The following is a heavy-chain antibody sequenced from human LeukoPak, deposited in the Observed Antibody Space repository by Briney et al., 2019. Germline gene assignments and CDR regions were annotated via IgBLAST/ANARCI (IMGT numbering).Heavy chain of an antibody. CDR1: GFTFSSYA. CDR2: ISGSGGST. V-gene: IGHV3-23*01. CDR3: ARGGLPKRDIVVVPAARRFDP. Sequence: PGGSLRLSCAASGFTFSSYAMSWVRQAPGKGLEWVSAISGSGGSTYYADSVKGRFTISRDNSKNTLYLQMNSLRAEDTAVYYCARGGLPKRDIVVVPAARRFDPWGQGTLVTVSS. J-gene: IGHJ5*02. D-gene: IGHD2-2*01.